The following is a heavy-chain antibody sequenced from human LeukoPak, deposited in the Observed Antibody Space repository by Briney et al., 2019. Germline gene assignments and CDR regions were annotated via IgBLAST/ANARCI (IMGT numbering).Heavy chain of an antibody. D-gene: IGHD5-18*01. CDR1: GFMFDDYG. CDR2: ISWNSVTI. Sequence: PGGSLRLSCVGSGFMFDDYGMHWVRQAPGKGLEWVAGISWNSVTIEYGDSVRGCFTISRENARNSLFLQMNSLTVEHTSIYFCAKSGPDTTMLHGFDKWGQGTLVAV. J-gene: IGHJ4*02. CDR3: AKSGPDTTMLHGFDK. V-gene: IGHV3-9*01.